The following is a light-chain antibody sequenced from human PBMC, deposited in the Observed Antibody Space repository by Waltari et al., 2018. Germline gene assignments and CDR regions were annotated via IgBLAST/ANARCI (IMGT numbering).Light chain of an antibody. V-gene: IGKV3-20*01. J-gene: IGKJ1*01. CDR2: AAS. CDR3: QNHERLPAM. CDR1: QSISRY. Sequence: GRASQSISRYLAWYQQKPGPAPRLLIDAASSRATGIPDRFSGSGSGTDFSLTISRLEPEDFAVYYCQNHERLPAMFGQGTKVEIK.